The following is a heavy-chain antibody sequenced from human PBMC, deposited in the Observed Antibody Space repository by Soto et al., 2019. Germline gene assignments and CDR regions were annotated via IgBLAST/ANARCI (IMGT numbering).Heavy chain of an antibody. D-gene: IGHD2-15*01. J-gene: IGHJ6*02. CDR2: IIPIFGTA. V-gene: IGHV1-69*13. Sequence: SVKVSCKASGGTFSSYSINWVRQAPGQGLEWMGGIIPIFGTANYAQKFQGRVTITADESTSTAYMELSSLRSEDTAVYYCARGSGGSSYYYYGMDVWGQGTTVTVSS. CDR1: GGTFSSYS. CDR3: ARGSGGSSYYYYGMDV.